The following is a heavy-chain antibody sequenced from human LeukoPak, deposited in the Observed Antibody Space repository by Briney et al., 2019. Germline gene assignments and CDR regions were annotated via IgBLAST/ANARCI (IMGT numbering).Heavy chain of an antibody. D-gene: IGHD1-26*01. CDR2: MNPNTGNI. V-gene: IGHV1-2*02. J-gene: IGHJ4*02. CDR1: GYTFTGYY. CDR3: ARGLRIVGATTLGY. Sequence: ASVKVSCKASGYTFTGYYMHWVRQAPGQGLEWMGWMNPNTGNIVYAQKFQGRVTMTRDTSISTAYMELSRLRSDDTAVYYCARGLRIVGATTLGYWGQGTLVTVSS.